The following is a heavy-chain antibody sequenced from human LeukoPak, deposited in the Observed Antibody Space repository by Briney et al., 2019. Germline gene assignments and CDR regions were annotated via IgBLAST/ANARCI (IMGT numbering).Heavy chain of an antibody. CDR3: AREAAGTFDY. Sequence: GGSLRLSCAASGFTFSTFWMHWVRQAPGKGLVWVSRTNSDGSSTSYADSVKGRFTISSDNAKNTLYMQMNSLRAEDTAVYYCAREAAGTFDYWGQGTLVTVSS. D-gene: IGHD6-13*01. CDR1: GFTFSTFW. J-gene: IGHJ4*02. V-gene: IGHV3-74*01. CDR2: TNSDGSST.